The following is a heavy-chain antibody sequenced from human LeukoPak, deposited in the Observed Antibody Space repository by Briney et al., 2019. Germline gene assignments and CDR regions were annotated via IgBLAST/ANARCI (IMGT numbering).Heavy chain of an antibody. CDR3: ARRVGGFGYFDY. V-gene: IGHV4-59*01. J-gene: IGHJ4*02. Sequence: SETLSLTCTVSGGSITTYYWSWIRRPPEKGLEWIGYIYYTGSTIYNPSLKSRVTISVDTSNNQFSLKLTSVTAADTAVYYCARRVGGFGYFDYWGQGTLVTVSA. CDR1: GGSITTYY. D-gene: IGHD3-10*01. CDR2: IYYTGST.